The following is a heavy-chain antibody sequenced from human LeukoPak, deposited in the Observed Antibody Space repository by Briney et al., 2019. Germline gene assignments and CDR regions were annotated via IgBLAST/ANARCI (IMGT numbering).Heavy chain of an antibody. V-gene: IGHV4-39*01. Sequence: SETLSLTCTVSGGSISSSSYYWGWIRQPPGKGLEWIGSIYYSGGTYYNPSLKSRVTISVDTSKNQFSLKLSSVTAADTAVYYCARHQIVVVVAATVINWFDPWGQGTLVTVSS. CDR1: GGSISSSSYY. CDR2: IYYSGGT. J-gene: IGHJ5*02. D-gene: IGHD2-15*01. CDR3: ARHQIVVVVAATVINWFDP.